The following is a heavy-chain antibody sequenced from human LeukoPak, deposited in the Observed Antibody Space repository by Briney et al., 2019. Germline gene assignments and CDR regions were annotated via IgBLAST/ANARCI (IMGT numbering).Heavy chain of an antibody. CDR2: TYYRSKWYN. V-gene: IGHV6-1*01. Sequence: SQTLSLTCAISGDSVPSNSAAWNWIRQSPSRGLEWLGRTYYRSKWYNDYAVSVKSRITINPDTSKNQFSLQLNSVTPEDTAVYYCARGGQDTAMMGSFDYWGQGTLVTVSS. D-gene: IGHD5-18*01. CDR1: GDSVPSNSAA. J-gene: IGHJ4*02. CDR3: ARGGQDTAMMGSFDY.